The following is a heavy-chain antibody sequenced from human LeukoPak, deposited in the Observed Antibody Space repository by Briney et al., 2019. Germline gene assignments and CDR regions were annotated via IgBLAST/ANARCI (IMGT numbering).Heavy chain of an antibody. Sequence: KTSQTLSLTCTVSGGSISSADYYWSWIRQPPGKGLEWIGYSYYSGSTYYNPSLKSRVTISVDTSKNQFSLKLSSVTAADTAVYYCASGKHDFWSGYATNWFDPWGQGTLVTVSS. CDR1: GGSISSADYY. CDR3: ASGKHDFWSGYATNWFDP. CDR2: SYYSGST. D-gene: IGHD3-3*01. J-gene: IGHJ5*02. V-gene: IGHV4-30-4*08.